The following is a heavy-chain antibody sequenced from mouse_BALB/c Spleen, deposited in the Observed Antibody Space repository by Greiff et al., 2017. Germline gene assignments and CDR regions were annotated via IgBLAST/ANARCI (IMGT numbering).Heavy chain of an antibody. CDR3: SRRDYYAMDY. CDR1: GYTFTSYW. CDR2: INPSTGYT. V-gene: IGHV1-7*01. J-gene: IGHJ4*01. Sequence: QVQLQQSGAELAKPGASVKMSCKASGYTFTSYWMHWVKQRPGQGLEWIGYINPSTGYTEYNQKFKDKATLTADKSSSTAYMQLSSLTSEDSAVYYWSRRDYYAMDYWGQGTSVTVAS.